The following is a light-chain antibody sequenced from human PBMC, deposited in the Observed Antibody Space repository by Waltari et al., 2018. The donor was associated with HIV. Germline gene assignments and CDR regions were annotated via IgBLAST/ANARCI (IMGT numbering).Light chain of an antibody. J-gene: IGLJ2*01. CDR1: SSDVGGYNY. Sequence: LTQPASVSGSLGQSITISCTGTSSDVGGYNYVSWYQHHPGKAPKLMIYEVTNRPSGVSNRFSGSKSGNTASLTISGLQAEDESDYYCTSYTSSSTLVVFGGGTKLTVL. CDR3: TSYTSSSTLVV. V-gene: IGLV2-14*01. CDR2: EVT.